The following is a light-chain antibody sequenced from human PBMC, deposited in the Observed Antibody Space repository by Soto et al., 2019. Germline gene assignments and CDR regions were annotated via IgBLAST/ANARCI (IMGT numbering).Light chain of an antibody. V-gene: IGLV1-40*01. J-gene: IGLJ2*01. Sequence: QSVLTQPPSVSGAPGQRVTISCTGSSSNIGAGYDVHWYQHLPGTAPKLLISGNNYRSSGVPDRFSASKSGTSASLAITGLQADDEADYYCQSYDTSLSVLFGGGTKVTVL. CDR3: QSYDTSLSVL. CDR1: SSNIGAGYD. CDR2: GNN.